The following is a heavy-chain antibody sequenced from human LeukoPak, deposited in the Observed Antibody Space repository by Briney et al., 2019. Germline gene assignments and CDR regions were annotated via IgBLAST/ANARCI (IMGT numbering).Heavy chain of an antibody. J-gene: IGHJ5*02. V-gene: IGHV4-59*08. CDR3: ARIRGYSYSNWFDP. D-gene: IGHD5-18*01. CDR2: IYYSGST. Sequence: SETLSLTCTVSGGSISSYYWSWIRQPPGKGLEWIGYIYYSGSTNYNPSLKSRVTISVDTSKNQFSLKLSSVTAADTAVYYCARIRGYSYSNWFDPWGQGTLVTVSS. CDR1: GGSISSYY.